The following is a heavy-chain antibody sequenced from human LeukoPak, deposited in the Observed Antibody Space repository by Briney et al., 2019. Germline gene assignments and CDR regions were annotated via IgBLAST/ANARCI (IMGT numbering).Heavy chain of an antibody. CDR3: AADIVVVTATRDLDAFDI. V-gene: IGHV1-58*02. J-gene: IGHJ3*02. D-gene: IGHD2-21*02. CDR1: GFTFTSSA. Sequence: SVKVSCKASGFTFTSSAMQWVRQARGQRLEWIGWIVVGSGNTNCAQKFQERVTITRDMSTSTAYMELSSLRSEDTAVYYCAADIVVVTATRDLDAFDIWGQGTMVTVSS. CDR2: IVVGSGNT.